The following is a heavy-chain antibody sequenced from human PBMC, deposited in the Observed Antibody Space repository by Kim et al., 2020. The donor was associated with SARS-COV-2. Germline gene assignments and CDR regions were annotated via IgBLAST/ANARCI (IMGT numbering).Heavy chain of an antibody. V-gene: IGHV4-34*01. D-gene: IGHD5-18*01. CDR1: GGSFSGYY. Sequence: SETLSLTCAVYGGSFSGYYWSWIRQPPGKGLEWIGEINHSGSTNYNPSLKSRVTISVDTSKNQFSLKLSSVTAADTAVHYCARGTARGYSYGFSINFDYWGQGTLVTVSS. CDR2: INHSGST. J-gene: IGHJ4*02. CDR3: ARGTARGYSYGFSINFDY.